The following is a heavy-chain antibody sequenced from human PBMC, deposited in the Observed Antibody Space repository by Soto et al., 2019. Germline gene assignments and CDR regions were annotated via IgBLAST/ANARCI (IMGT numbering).Heavy chain of an antibody. Sequence: QVQLQESGPGLVKPSETLSLTCTVSGGSISSYYWSWIRQPPGKGLEWIGYIYYSGSTNYNPSLKSRVTISVDPSKNQFSLKLSSVTAADTAVYYCARGPGNHNWFDPWGQGTLVTVSS. CDR3: ARGPGNHNWFDP. V-gene: IGHV4-59*01. CDR2: IYYSGST. CDR1: GGSISSYY. J-gene: IGHJ5*02.